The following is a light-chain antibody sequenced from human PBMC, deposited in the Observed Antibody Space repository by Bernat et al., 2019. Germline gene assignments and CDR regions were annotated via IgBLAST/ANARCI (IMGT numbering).Light chain of an antibody. V-gene: IGKV3-15*01. CDR2: DAS. CDR3: QQYNKWPTIA. J-gene: IGKJ5*01. Sequence: EIVMTQSPATLSVSPGETATLSCRASQSVSKKLGRYQQKPGQAPRLLIYDASTRAAGIPVRVSGSGSGTEFTLTISSLQSEDFAVYYCQQYNKWPTIAFGRGTRLESK. CDR1: QSVSKK.